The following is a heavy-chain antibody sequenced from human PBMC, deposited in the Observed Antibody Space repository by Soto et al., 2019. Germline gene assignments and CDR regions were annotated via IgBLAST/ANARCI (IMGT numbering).Heavy chain of an antibody. CDR2: ISYDGSNK. D-gene: IGHD3-3*01. CDR1: GFTFSSYG. J-gene: IGHJ4*02. Sequence: QVQLVESGGGVVQPGRSLRLSCAASGFTFSSYGMHWVRQAPGKGLEWVAVISYDGSNKYYADSVKGRFTISRDNSKNTLYLQMNSLRAEDTAVYYCAKDDGFWSGYYDYWGQETLVTVSS. V-gene: IGHV3-30*18. CDR3: AKDDGFWSGYYDY.